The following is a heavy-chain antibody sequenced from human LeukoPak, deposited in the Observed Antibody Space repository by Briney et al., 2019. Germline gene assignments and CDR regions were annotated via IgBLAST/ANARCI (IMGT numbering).Heavy chain of an antibody. CDR2: INHSGST. CDR1: GGSFSGYY. V-gene: IGHV4-34*01. J-gene: IGHJ4*02. CDR3: ARGRGRVAAAGTSFDY. Sequence: SETLSLTCVVYGGSFSGYYWSWIRQPPGKGLEWIGEINHSGSTNYNPSLKSRVTISVDTSKNQFSLKLSSVTAADTAVYYCARGRGRVAAAGTSFDYWGQGTLVTVSS. D-gene: IGHD6-13*01.